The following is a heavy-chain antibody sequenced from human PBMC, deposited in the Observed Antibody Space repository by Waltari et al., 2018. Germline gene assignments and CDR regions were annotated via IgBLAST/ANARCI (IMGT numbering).Heavy chain of an antibody. CDR3: ARDLDWVLFDS. CDR1: GFSFGNYW. V-gene: IGHV3-74*01. CDR2: IKYDGTTR. J-gene: IGHJ4*02. D-gene: IGHD3-9*01. Sequence: EVQLVESGGDLVQPGGSLRLSCAASGFSFGNYWMHWVRQAPGEGLVWVSRIKYDGTTRAYAESVKGRFTISRDNAKNTLFLQMSGLRAEDTAVYYCARDLDWVLFDSWGQGTLVTVSS.